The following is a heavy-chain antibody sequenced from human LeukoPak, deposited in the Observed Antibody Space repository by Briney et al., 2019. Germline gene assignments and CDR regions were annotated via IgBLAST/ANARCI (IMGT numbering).Heavy chain of an antibody. Sequence: GGSLRLSCAASGFTVSSNYMSWVRQAPGKGLEWVSVIYSGGSTYYADSVKGRFTISRDNSKNTLYLQMNSLRAEDTAVYFCAKIVGTSMGFDYWGQGTLVTVSS. CDR2: IYSGGST. V-gene: IGHV3-53*01. D-gene: IGHD1-26*01. CDR1: GFTVSSNY. J-gene: IGHJ4*02. CDR3: AKIVGTSMGFDY.